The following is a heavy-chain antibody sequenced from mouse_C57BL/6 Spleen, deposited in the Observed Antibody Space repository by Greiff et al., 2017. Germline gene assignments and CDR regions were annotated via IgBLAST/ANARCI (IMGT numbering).Heavy chain of an antibody. CDR3: AREEGSNYSYYAMDY. V-gene: IGHV1-4*01. CDR1: GYTFTSYT. CDR2: INPSSGYT. Sequence: QVQLKQSGAELARPGASVKMSCKASGYTFTSYTMHWVKQRPGQGLEWIGYINPSSGYTKYNQKFKDKATLTADKSSSTAYMQLSSLTSDDSAVYYCAREEGSNYSYYAMDYWGQGTSVTVSS. D-gene: IGHD2-5*01. J-gene: IGHJ4*01.